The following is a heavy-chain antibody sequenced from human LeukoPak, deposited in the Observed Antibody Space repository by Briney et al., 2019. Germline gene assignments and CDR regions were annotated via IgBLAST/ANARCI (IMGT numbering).Heavy chain of an antibody. V-gene: IGHV3-30*18. CDR3: AKLYSSSSRGGYY. CDR1: GFTFSSYG. CDR2: ISYDGSNK. D-gene: IGHD6-13*01. J-gene: IGHJ4*02. Sequence: GRSLRLSCAASGFTFSSYGMHWVRQAPGRGLEWVAVISYDGSNKYYADSVKGRFTISRDSSKNTLYLQMNSLRAEDTAVYYCAKLYSSSSRGGYYWGQGTLVTVSS.